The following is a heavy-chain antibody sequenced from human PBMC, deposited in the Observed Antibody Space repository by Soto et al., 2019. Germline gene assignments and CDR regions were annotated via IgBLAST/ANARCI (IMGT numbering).Heavy chain of an antibody. CDR1: GFTFSSYA. CDR2: ISYDGSNK. CDR3: ARAPRGGTLDY. J-gene: IGHJ4*02. D-gene: IGHD1-7*01. Sequence: PGGSVGLSCAASGFTFSSYAMQWVRQAPGKGLEWVAVISYDGSNKYYADSVKGRFTISRDNSKNTLYLQMNSLRAEDTAVYYCARAPRGGTLDYWGQGTLVTVSS. V-gene: IGHV3-30-3*01.